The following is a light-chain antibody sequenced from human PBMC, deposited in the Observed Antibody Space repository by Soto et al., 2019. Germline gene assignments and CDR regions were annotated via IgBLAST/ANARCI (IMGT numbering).Light chain of an antibody. CDR3: VLYMGSGIWV. Sequence: QTVVTQEPSFSVSPGGTVTLTCGLSSGSVSTSYYPSWYQQTPDQAPRTLIYNTKTPSSGVPDRFSGSILGNRAALTITGAQADDECDYYCVLYMGSGIWVFGGGTKLTVL. CDR2: NTK. V-gene: IGLV8-61*01. J-gene: IGLJ3*02. CDR1: SGSVSTSYY.